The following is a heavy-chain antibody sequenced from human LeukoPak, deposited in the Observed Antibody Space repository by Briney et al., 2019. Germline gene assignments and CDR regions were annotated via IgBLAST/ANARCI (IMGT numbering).Heavy chain of an antibody. CDR1: GGSFSGYY. D-gene: IGHD3-10*01. Sequence: PSETLSLTCAVYGGSFSGYYWSWIRQPPGKGLEWIGEINHSGSTNYNPSLKSQVTISVDTSKNQFSLKLSSVTAADTAVYYCARVWNYYGSGASDYWGQGTLVTVSS. CDR3: ARVWNYYGSGASDY. V-gene: IGHV4-34*01. CDR2: INHSGST. J-gene: IGHJ4*02.